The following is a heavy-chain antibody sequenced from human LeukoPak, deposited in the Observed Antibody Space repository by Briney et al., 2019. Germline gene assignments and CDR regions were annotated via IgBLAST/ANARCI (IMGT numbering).Heavy chain of an antibody. Sequence: ASVKVSCKASGYTFTSYGISWVQQAPGQGLEWMGWISAYNGNTNYAQKLQGRVTMTTDTSTSTAYMELRSLRSDDTAVYYCARDLSGIAVAGTLDYWGQGTLVTVSS. D-gene: IGHD6-19*01. CDR2: ISAYNGNT. V-gene: IGHV1-18*01. CDR3: ARDLSGIAVAGTLDY. CDR1: GYTFTSYG. J-gene: IGHJ4*02.